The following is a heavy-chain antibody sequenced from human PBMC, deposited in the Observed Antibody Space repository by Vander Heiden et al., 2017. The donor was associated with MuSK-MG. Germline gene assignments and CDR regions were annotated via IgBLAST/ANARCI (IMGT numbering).Heavy chain of an antibody. CDR3: ARVVLYGGDAFDI. D-gene: IGHD2-2*02. J-gene: IGHJ3*02. CDR2: ISSSGSTI. CDR1: GFTFSSYE. Sequence: EVQLVESGGGLVQPGGSLRLSCAASGFTFSSYEMNWVRQAPGKGLGWVSYISSSGSTIYYADSVKGRFTISRDNAKNSLYLQMNSLRAEDTAVYYCARVVLYGGDAFDIWGQGTMVTVSS. V-gene: IGHV3-48*03.